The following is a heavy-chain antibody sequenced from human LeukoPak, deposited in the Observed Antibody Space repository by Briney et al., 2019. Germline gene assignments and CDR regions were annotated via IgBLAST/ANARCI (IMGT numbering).Heavy chain of an antibody. CDR3: ATGGVPAVPAGWFDP. V-gene: IGHV4-59*01. Sequence: SETLSLTCTVSGGSISIYYWSWIRQPPGKGLEWIGYIYYSGSTNYNPSLKSRVTISVDTSKNQFSLKLNSVTAADTAVYYCATGGVPAVPAGWFDPWGQGTLVTVSS. D-gene: IGHD2-2*01. CDR1: GGSISIYY. CDR2: IYYSGST. J-gene: IGHJ5*02.